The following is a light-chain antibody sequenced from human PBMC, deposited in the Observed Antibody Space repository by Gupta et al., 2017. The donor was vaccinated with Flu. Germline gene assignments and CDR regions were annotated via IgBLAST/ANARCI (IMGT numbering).Light chain of an antibody. CDR1: SSDVGGYIY. CDR2: DVS. CDR3: CSYAGSFTDV. Sequence: QSALTQPRSVSGSPGQSVTISCTGTSSDVGGYIYVSWYQQHPDKAPKLMIYDVSKRPSGVPDRFSGSKSGTTASLTISGLQAEDEADYYCCSYAGSFTDVFGAGTKVTVL. V-gene: IGLV2-11*01. J-gene: IGLJ1*01.